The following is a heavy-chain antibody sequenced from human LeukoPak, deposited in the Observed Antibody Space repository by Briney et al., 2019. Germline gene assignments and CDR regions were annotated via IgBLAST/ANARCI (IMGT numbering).Heavy chain of an antibody. Sequence: ASVKVSCRVSGYTLTELSMHWVRQAPGQGLEWMGWISANNGNTNYAQKFQGRVTMTRDTSTSTVYMELSSLRSEDTAVYYCARSAHYGSGSPFDYWGQGTLVTVSS. D-gene: IGHD3-10*01. CDR3: ARSAHYGSGSPFDY. J-gene: IGHJ4*02. CDR1: GYTLTELS. V-gene: IGHV1-2*02. CDR2: ISANNGNT.